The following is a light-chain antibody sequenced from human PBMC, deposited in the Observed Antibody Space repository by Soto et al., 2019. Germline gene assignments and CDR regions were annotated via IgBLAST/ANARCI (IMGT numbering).Light chain of an antibody. CDR3: AAWDDSLNGYV. Sequence: QSVLTQPPSASGTPGQRVTISCSGSSSNIGSNTVNWYQQLPGTAPKLLIYSNNQRPSGVPDRFSGSESGTSASLAIRGLQSDDEADYYCAAWDDSLNGYVFGTGTKLTVL. J-gene: IGLJ1*01. CDR1: SSNIGSNT. CDR2: SNN. V-gene: IGLV1-44*01.